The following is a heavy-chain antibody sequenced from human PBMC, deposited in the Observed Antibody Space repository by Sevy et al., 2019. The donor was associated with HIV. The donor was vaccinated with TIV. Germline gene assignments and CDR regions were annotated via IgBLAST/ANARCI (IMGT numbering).Heavy chain of an antibody. V-gene: IGHV1-18*01. Sequence: ASVKVSCKASGYTFTSHGFSWVRQAPGQGLECMGWINSYNHNTYYAQKLRGRVSMTTDTSTSTAYMELRSLRADDTAVYYCARDLGEAALDPWGQGTLVTVSS. D-gene: IGHD6-25*01. CDR2: INSYNHNT. J-gene: IGHJ5*02. CDR3: ARDLGEAALDP. CDR1: GYTFTSHG.